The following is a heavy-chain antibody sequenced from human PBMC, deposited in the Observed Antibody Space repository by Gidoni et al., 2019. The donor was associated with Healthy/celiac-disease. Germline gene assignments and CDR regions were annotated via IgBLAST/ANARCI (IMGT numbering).Heavy chain of an antibody. CDR3: ARGRYYYDSSGYYFDY. CDR2: INPNSVGT. J-gene: IGHJ4*02. V-gene: IGHV1-2*02. CDR1: GYTFTGYY. D-gene: IGHD3-22*01. Sequence: QVQLVQSGAEVKKPGASVKVSCKASGYTFTGYYMHWVRLAPGQGLEWMGWINPNSVGTNYAQKFQGRVTMTRDPSISTAYMELSRLRSDNTAVYYCARGRYYYDSSGYYFDYWGQGTLVTVSS.